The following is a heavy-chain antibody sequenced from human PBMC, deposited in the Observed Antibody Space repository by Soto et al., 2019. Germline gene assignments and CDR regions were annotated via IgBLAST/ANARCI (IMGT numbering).Heavy chain of an antibody. CDR3: ARTLVNIAAYFGYFDL. Sequence: QVQLVQSGAEVKKPGSSVKVSCKASGGTFSSYAISWVRQAPGQGLEWMGGIIPIFGTANYAQKFQGRVTIIAGESTNTAYMERSSLRSEDTAVYYCARTLVNIAAYFGYFDLWGRGTLVTVSS. CDR2: IIPIFGTA. CDR1: GGTFSSYA. V-gene: IGHV1-69*01. J-gene: IGHJ2*01. D-gene: IGHD6-13*01.